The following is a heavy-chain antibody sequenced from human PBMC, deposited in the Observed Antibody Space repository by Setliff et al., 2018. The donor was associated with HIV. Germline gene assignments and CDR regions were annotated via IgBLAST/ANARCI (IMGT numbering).Heavy chain of an antibody. Sequence: PGGSLILSCAASGFRFNLYWMNWARQAPGKGLEWVANIDKYGSVKYYVDSVKGRFTISRDNAKNSLSLQMNSLRAEDTAVYYCARGNYCGNNCFPFDSWGPGTLGTVSS. D-gene: IGHD2-21*01. CDR1: GFRFNLYW. CDR3: ARGNYCGNNCFPFDS. CDR2: IDKYGSVK. V-gene: IGHV3-7*05. J-gene: IGHJ4*02.